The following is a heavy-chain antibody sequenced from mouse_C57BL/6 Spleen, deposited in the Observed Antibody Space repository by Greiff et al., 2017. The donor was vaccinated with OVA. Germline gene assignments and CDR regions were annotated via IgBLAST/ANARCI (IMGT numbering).Heavy chain of an antibody. CDR3: ARGGGLPSWYFDV. D-gene: IGHD2-2*01. CDR2: INPSNGGT. V-gene: IGHV1-53*01. J-gene: IGHJ1*03. CDR1: GYTFTSYW. Sequence: VQLQQPGTELVKSGASVKLSCKASGYTFTSYWMHWVKQRPGQGLEWIGNINPSNGGTNYNEKFKSKATLTVDKSSSTASMQLSSLTSEDSAVYYCARGGGLPSWYFDVWGTGTTVTVSS.